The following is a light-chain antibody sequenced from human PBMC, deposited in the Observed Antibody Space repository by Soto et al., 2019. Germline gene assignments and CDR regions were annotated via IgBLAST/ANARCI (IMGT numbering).Light chain of an antibody. CDR3: LSFDSSLSVV. V-gene: IGLV1-40*01. CDR1: SSNIGGDYD. CDR2: DNT. J-gene: IGLJ2*01. Sequence: QAVVTQPPSVSGAPGQRVTISCTGSSSNIGGDYDVHWYQQLPGRAPKLLIYDNTNRPSGVPDRFSGSKSGTSASLAITGLQAEDEADYYCLSFDSSLSVVFGGGTKLTVL.